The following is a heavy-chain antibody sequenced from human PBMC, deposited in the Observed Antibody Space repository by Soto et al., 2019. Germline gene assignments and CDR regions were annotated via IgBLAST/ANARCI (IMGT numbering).Heavy chain of an antibody. CDR1: GYSISSGYH. CDR2: VHYSGNT. Sequence: SETLSLTCTVSGYSISSGYHWAWIRQPPGKGLEWLGSVHYSGNTYYNPSLKSRLTISVDKSKNQFSLNLSSVTAADTAVYYCARQDRVVAEGRWFDPWGQGTLVTV. V-gene: IGHV4-38-2*02. CDR3: ARQDRVVAEGRWFDP. J-gene: IGHJ5*02. D-gene: IGHD2-15*01.